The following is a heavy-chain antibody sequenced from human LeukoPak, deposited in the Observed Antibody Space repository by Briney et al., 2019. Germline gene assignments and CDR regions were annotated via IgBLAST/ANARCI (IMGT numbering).Heavy chain of an antibody. Sequence: GGSLRLSCAASGFTASSTYMNWVRQAPGKGLEWVSSISSSSSYIYYADSVKGRFTISRDNAQNSLYLQMNSLRAEDTAVYYCAELGITMIGGVWGKGTTVTISS. J-gene: IGHJ6*04. CDR1: GFTASSTY. V-gene: IGHV3-21*01. D-gene: IGHD3-10*02. CDR2: ISSSSSYI. CDR3: AELGITMIGGV.